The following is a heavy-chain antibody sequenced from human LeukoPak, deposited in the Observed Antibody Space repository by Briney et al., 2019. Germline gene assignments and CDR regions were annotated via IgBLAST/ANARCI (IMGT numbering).Heavy chain of an antibody. J-gene: IGHJ6*03. CDR2: ISGGGGST. CDR3: ARDYGDYEPGRHHYYYYYMDV. V-gene: IGHV3-23*01. Sequence: GGSLRLSCAASGFTLSSYGMSWVRQAPGKGLEWVSAISGGGGSTFYADSVKGRFTMSRDNAKKSLFLQMNSLRAEDTAVYYCARDYGDYEPGRHHYYYYYMDVWGKGTTVTVSS. CDR1: GFTLSSYG. D-gene: IGHD4-17*01.